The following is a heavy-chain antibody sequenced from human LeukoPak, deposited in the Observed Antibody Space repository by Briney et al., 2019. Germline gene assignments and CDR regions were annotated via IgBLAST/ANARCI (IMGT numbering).Heavy chain of an antibody. V-gene: IGHV5-51*01. D-gene: IGHD3-22*01. CDR1: GYSFTSYW. Sequence: GESLKISCKGSGYSFTSYWIGRVRQMPGKGLEWMGIIYPGDSDTRYSPSFQGQVTISADKSISTPYLQWSSLKASDTAMYYCARTLDSSGYYFWGQGTLVTVSS. CDR3: ARTLDSSGYYF. CDR2: IYPGDSDT. J-gene: IGHJ4*02.